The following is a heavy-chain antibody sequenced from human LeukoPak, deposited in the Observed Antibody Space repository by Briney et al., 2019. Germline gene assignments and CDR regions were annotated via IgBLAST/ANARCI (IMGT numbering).Heavy chain of an antibody. V-gene: IGHV3-30*02. CDR3: ARQEISSGWFFDY. J-gene: IGHJ4*02. Sequence: PGGSLRLSCAASGFTFSSYGMHWVRQAPGKGLEWVAFIRYDGSNKYYADSVKGRFTISRDNSKNTLYLQMNSLRAEDTAVYYCARQEISSGWFFDYWGQGTLVTVSS. D-gene: IGHD6-19*01. CDR1: GFTFSSYG. CDR2: IRYDGSNK.